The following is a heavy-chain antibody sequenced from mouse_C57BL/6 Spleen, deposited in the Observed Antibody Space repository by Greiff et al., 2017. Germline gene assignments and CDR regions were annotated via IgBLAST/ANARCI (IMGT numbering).Heavy chain of an antibody. CDR3: ARSCITTVVAELDY. CDR1: GYTFTSYW. V-gene: IGHV1-52*01. Sequence: VQLQQPGAELVRPGSSVKLSCKASGYTFTSYWMHWVKQRPIQGLEWIGNIDPSDSETHYNQKFKDKATLTVDKSSSTAYMQLSSLTSEDSAVYYCARSCITTVVAELDYWGQGTTLTVSS. D-gene: IGHD1-1*01. J-gene: IGHJ2*01. CDR2: IDPSDSET.